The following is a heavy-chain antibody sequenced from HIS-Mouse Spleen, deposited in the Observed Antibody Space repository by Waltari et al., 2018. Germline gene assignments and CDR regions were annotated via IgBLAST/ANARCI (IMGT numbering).Heavy chain of an antibody. V-gene: IGHV4-39*07. CDR1: GASISSSSYY. CDR2: IYYSGST. Sequence: QLQLQESGPGLVKPSETLSLTCTVAGASISSSSYYWGWIRQPPGKGREWIGSIYYSGSTYYNPSLKSRVTISVDTSKNQFSLKLSSVTAADTAVYYCAREIPYSSSWYDWYFDLWGRGTLVTVSS. D-gene: IGHD6-13*01. J-gene: IGHJ2*01. CDR3: AREIPYSSSWYDWYFDL.